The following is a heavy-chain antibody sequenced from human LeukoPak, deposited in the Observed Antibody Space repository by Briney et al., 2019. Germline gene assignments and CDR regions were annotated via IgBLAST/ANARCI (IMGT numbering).Heavy chain of an antibody. CDR2: IIPILGIA. CDR3: ARVNSSGWFLDY. J-gene: IGHJ4*02. Sequence: SVKVSCRASGGTFSSYAISWVRQAPGQGLEWMGRIIPILGIANYAQKFQGRVTITADKSTSTAYMELSSLRSEDTAVYYCARVNSSGWFLDYWGQGTLVTVSS. V-gene: IGHV1-69*04. CDR1: GGTFSSYA. D-gene: IGHD6-19*01.